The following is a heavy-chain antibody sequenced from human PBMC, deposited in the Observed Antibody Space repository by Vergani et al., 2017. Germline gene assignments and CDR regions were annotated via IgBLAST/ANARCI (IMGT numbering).Heavy chain of an antibody. CDR3: ARFTRVEMTTVTNDAFDI. J-gene: IGHJ3*02. V-gene: IGHV4-39*01. CDR1: GGSISSSSYY. Sequence: QLQLQESGPGLVKPSETLSLTCTVSGGSISSSSYYWGWIRQPPGKGLEWIGSIYYSGSTYYNPSLKSRVTISVDTSKNQFSLKLSSGTAADTAVYYCARFTRVEMTTVTNDAFDIWGQGTMVTVSS. D-gene: IGHD4-17*01. CDR2: IYYSGST.